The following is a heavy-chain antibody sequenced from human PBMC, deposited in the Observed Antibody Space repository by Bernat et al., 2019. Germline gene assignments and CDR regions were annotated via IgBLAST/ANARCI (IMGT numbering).Heavy chain of an antibody. CDR2: IKQDGSEK. CDR3: ACRATVTC. Sequence: EVQLVESGGGLVKPGGSLRLSCEVSGFSLSDYWMTWVRQAPGKGLEWVASIKQDGSEKYYLDSVKGRFAISRDNARNSLYLQMSSLTVEDTALYYCACRATVTCWGQGTLVTVSS. CDR1: GFSLSDYW. D-gene: IGHD1-26*01. J-gene: IGHJ4*02. V-gene: IGHV3-7*02.